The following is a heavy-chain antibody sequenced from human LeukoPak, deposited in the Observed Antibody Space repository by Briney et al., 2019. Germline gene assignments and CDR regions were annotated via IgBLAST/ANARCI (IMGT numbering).Heavy chain of an antibody. CDR2: ISSSSSYI. Sequence: GGSLRLSCAASGFTFSSYSMNWVRQAPGKGLEWVSSISSSSSYIYYADSVKGRFTISRDNSKNTLYLQMNSLRAEDTAVYYCAKVGRGLLWFGELGYWGQGTLVTVSS. J-gene: IGHJ4*02. CDR1: GFTFSSYS. CDR3: AKVGRGLLWFGELGY. D-gene: IGHD3-10*01. V-gene: IGHV3-21*04.